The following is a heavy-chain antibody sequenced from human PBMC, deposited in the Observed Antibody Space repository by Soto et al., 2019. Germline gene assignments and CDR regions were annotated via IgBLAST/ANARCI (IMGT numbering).Heavy chain of an antibody. V-gene: IGHV4-39*01. CDR2: SYYSAST. CDR1: GGSISSISYH. Sequence: QLQLQESGPGLVKPSETLSLTCTVSGGSISSISYHWGWIRQPPGKGLEWIGSSYYSASTYYHPSLKSRVTISVDTSKNQFSLKLISVTAADTAAYYCARNSLVRGVPFDYWGQGTLVTVSS. J-gene: IGHJ4*02. D-gene: IGHD3-10*01. CDR3: ARNSLVRGVPFDY.